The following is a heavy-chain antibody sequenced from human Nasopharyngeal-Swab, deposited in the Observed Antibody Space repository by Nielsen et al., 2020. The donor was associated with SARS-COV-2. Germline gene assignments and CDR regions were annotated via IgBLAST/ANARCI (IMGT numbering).Heavy chain of an antibody. Sequence: SETLSLTCTVTGGSISSGGYYWSWIRQHPGKGLEWIGHIYYSGSTYYNPSLKSRVTISVDTSKNQFTLKLSSVTAADTAVYYCAGCQISSSWYFDYWGQGTLVTVSS. CDR3: AGCQISSSWYFDY. CDR2: IYYSGST. J-gene: IGHJ4*02. V-gene: IGHV4-31*03. CDR1: GGSISSGGYY. D-gene: IGHD6-13*01.